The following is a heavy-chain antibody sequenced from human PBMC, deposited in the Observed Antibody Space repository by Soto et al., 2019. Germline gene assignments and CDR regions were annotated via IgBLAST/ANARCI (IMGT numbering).Heavy chain of an antibody. V-gene: IGHV1-18*01. CDR2: ISAHNGNT. D-gene: IGHD1-1*01. Sequence: QVHLVQSGAEVKKPGASVKVSCKGSGYAFTTYGITWVRQAPGQGLEWMGWISAHNGNTNYAQKRQGRVTVTRDRSTSTAYRELRSVRSDDTAVDYCARGRYGDYWGQGALVTVSS. CDR3: ARGRYGDY. J-gene: IGHJ4*02. CDR1: GYAFTTYG.